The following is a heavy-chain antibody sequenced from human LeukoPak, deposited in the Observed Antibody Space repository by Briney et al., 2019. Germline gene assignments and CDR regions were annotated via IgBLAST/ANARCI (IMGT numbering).Heavy chain of an antibody. CDR2: TYYRSKWYS. CDR3: ARLEVVVGAPGYYYGMDV. J-gene: IGHJ6*02. V-gene: IGHV6-1*01. CDR1: GDSVSSGTAS. D-gene: IGHD2-15*01. Sequence: SQTLSLTCALSGDSVSSGTASWNWIRQSPSRGLEWLGRTYYRSKWYSDFAVSVKSRITINPDTSKNQFSLQLNSVTPEDTAMYFCARLEVVVGAPGYYYGMDVWGQGTTVTVSS.